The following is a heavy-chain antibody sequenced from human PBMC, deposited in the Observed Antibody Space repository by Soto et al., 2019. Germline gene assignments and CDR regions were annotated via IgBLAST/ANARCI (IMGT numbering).Heavy chain of an antibody. CDR1: GGTFSSYT. CDR2: IIPILGIA. Sequence: ASVKVSCKASGGTFSSYTISWVRQAPGQGLEWMGRIIPILGIANYAQKFQGRVTITADKSTSTAYMELSSLRSEDTAVYYCARDPSSGSASYSGMLWFDPWGQG. V-gene: IGHV1-69*04. D-gene: IGHD3-10*01. CDR3: ARDPSSGSASYSGMLWFDP. J-gene: IGHJ5*02.